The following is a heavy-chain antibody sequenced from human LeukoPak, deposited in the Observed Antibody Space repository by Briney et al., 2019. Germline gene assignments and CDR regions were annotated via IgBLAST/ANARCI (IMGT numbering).Heavy chain of an antibody. V-gene: IGHV4-39*01. CDR1: GGSISSSSYY. Sequence: MASETLSLTCTVSGGSISSSSYYWGWIRQPPGKGLEWTGSIYYSGSTYYNPSLKSRVTISVDTSKNQFSLKLSSVIAADTAVYYCARHYYDSSGYYHDAFDIWGQGTMVTVSS. J-gene: IGHJ3*02. D-gene: IGHD3-22*01. CDR2: IYYSGST. CDR3: ARHYYDSSGYYHDAFDI.